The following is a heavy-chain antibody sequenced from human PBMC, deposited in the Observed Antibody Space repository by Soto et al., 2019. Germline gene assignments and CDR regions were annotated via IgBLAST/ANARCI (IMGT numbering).Heavy chain of an antibody. V-gene: IGHV4-59*01. CDR2: IDYSGGA. Sequence: QVQLQESGPGLVKASETLSLTCTVSGGSTSPYYWSWLRQPPGKGLEWIGLIDYSGGASNNPSQKSRVTITLDTSGNQISLTLSSMTPADTAVYFCARGTPWALYDYWGQGTLVTVSS. J-gene: IGHJ4*02. CDR3: ARGTPWALYDY. CDR1: GGSTSPYY. D-gene: IGHD7-27*01.